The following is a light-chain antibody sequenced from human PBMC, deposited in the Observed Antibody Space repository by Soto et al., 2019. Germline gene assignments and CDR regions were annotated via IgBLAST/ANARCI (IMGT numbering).Light chain of an antibody. CDR2: EGS. Sequence: QSGLTQPASVSGSLGQPITISCTGTISDVGRFDVVSWFQQHPGQVPKLIIYEGSRRPSGVSSRFSGSKSGNTASLTISGLQAEDEADYYCCAYVGARTCVFGTGTKVTLL. J-gene: IGLJ1*01. CDR1: ISDVGRFDV. CDR3: CAYVGARTCV. V-gene: IGLV2-23*01.